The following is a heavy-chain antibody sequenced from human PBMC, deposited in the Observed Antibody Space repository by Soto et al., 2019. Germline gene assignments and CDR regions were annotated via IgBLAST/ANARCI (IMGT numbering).Heavy chain of an antibody. J-gene: IGHJ4*02. Sequence: EVQLLESGGGLVQPGGSLRLSCAASGFTFTDYAMTWVRQAPGKGLEWVSSISGSASSTFYAGSVKGLFTISRDNSRNTVSLQMNSLRAEDTAVYYCAKASSTISPDYWGQGTLVTVSS. CDR1: GFTFTDYA. D-gene: IGHD5-12*01. V-gene: IGHV3-23*01. CDR2: ISGSASST. CDR3: AKASSTISPDY.